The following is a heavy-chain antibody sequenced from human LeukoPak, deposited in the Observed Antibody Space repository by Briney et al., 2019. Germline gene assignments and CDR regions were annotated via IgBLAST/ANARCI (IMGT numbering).Heavy chain of an antibody. Sequence: SETLSLTCTVSGGSINSYYWSWIRQPPGKGLEWIGYIYYSGSTNYNPSLKSRVTISVDTSKNQFSLKLSSVTAADTAVYYCARGVPTAPKVVDYWGQGTLVTVSS. D-gene: IGHD1-1*01. CDR1: GGSINSYY. J-gene: IGHJ4*02. CDR2: IYYSGST. V-gene: IGHV4-59*08. CDR3: ARGVPTAPKVVDY.